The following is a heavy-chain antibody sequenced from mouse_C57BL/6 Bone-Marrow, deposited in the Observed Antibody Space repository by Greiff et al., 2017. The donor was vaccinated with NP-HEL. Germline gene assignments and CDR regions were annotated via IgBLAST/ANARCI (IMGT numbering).Heavy chain of an antibody. CDR2: INPSSGYT. CDR3: VIYYGNYGYFDV. V-gene: IGHV1-7*01. Sequence: QVHVKQSGAELAKPGASVKLSCKASGYTFTSYWMHWVKQRPGQGLEWFGYINPSSGYTKYNQKFKDKATLTADKSSSTAYMQLSSLTYEDSAVYYCVIYYGNYGYFDVWGTGTTVTVSS. CDR1: GYTFTSYW. J-gene: IGHJ1*03. D-gene: IGHD2-1*01.